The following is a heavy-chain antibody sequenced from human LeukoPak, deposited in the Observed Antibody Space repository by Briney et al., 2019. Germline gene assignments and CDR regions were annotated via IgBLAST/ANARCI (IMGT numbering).Heavy chain of an antibody. V-gene: IGHV3-20*04. J-gene: IGHJ6*04. CDR2: INWNGGGT. CDR1: GFTFDDYG. Sequence: GGSLRLSCAASGFTFDDYGMSWVRQAPRKGLEWVSGINWNGGGTGYADSVKGRFTISRDNAKNSLYLQMNSLRAEDTALYYCARGIAAASDVWGKGTMVTVSS. CDR3: ARGIAAASDV. D-gene: IGHD6-13*01.